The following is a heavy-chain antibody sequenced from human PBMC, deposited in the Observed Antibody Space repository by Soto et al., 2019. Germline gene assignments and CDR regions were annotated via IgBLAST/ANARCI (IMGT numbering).Heavy chain of an antibody. D-gene: IGHD2-2*02. V-gene: IGHV1-46*01. CDR3: ARGPVIVLVPAATPTVTTRPPGY. CDR1: GYTFTSYY. J-gene: IGHJ4*02. CDR2: INPSGGST. Sequence: ASVKVSCKASGYTFTSYYMHWVRQTPGQGLEWMGIINPSGGSTSYAQKFQGRVTMTRDTSTSTVYMELSSLRSEDTAVYYCARGPVIVLVPAATPTVTTRPPGYWGQGTLVTVSS.